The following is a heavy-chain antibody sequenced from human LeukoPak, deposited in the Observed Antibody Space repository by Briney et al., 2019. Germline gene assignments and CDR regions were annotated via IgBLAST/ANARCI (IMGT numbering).Heavy chain of an antibody. CDR3: ARDGGRRYYDSSGYHD. CDR1: GGSISTYY. J-gene: IGHJ4*02. Sequence: SETLSLTCTVSGGSISTYYWSWIRQPPGRGLEWIGYIYYSGNTNYNPSLESRVTISVDTSTNHFSLKLTSVTAADTAVYYCARDGGRRYYDSSGYHDWGQGPLVTVSS. CDR2: IYYSGNT. D-gene: IGHD3-22*01. V-gene: IGHV4-59*12.